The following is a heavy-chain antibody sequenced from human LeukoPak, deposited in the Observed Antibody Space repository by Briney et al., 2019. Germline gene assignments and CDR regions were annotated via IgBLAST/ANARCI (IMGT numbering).Heavy chain of an antibody. V-gene: IGHV4-39*07. CDR2: IYYSGST. Sequence: SETLSLTCTVSGDSISSSSYYWGWIRQPPGKGLEWIGSIYYSGSTYYNPSLKSRVTISVDTSKNQFSLKLSSVTAADTAVYYCAREDSYGPFDYWGQGTLVTVSS. J-gene: IGHJ4*02. D-gene: IGHD5-18*01. CDR3: AREDSYGPFDY. CDR1: GDSISSSSYY.